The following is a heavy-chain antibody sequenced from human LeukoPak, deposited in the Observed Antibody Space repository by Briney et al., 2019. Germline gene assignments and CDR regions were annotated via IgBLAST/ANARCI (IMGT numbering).Heavy chain of an antibody. CDR3: ARVVLTGRYYYYYMDV. CDR2: IYYSGST. V-gene: IGHV4-59*01. D-gene: IGHD3-9*01. J-gene: IGHJ6*03. Sequence: SETLSLTCTVSGYSIRSGYYWGWIRQPPGKGLEWIGYIYYSGSTNYNPSLKSRVTISVDTSKNQFSLKLSSVTAADTAVYYCARVVLTGRYYYYYMDVWGKGATVTISS. CDR1: GYSIRSGYY.